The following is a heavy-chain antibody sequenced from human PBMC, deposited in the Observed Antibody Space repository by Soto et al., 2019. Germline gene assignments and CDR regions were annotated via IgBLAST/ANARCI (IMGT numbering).Heavy chain of an antibody. J-gene: IGHJ6*02. D-gene: IGHD3-3*01. CDR2: MNPNSGNT. Sequence: ASVKVSCKASGYTFTSYDINWVRQATGQGLEWMGWMNPNSGNTAYAQKFQGRVTLTRNTSISTAYMELSSLRSEDTAVYYCAREGDFWTAYQSYSGMDVWGQGTTVTVSS. CDR1: GYTFTSYD. V-gene: IGHV1-8*01. CDR3: AREGDFWTAYQSYSGMDV.